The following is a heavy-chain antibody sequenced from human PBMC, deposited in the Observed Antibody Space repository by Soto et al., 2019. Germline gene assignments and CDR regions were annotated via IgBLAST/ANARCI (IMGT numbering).Heavy chain of an antibody. CDR1: GFNLSNAW. J-gene: IGHJ5*02. CDR2: MKSKTDGGTT. D-gene: IGHD2-2*01. CDR3: ATVGYCISTYCFERGWLDP. Sequence: LGGSLRLSCAGSGFNLSNAWMNWVRQAPGKGLEWVGRMKSKTDGGTTDYAAPVKGRFTISRDDSKNAFYLQMNSLKIEDTAVYFCATVGYCISTYCFERGWLDPWGQGT. V-gene: IGHV3-15*07.